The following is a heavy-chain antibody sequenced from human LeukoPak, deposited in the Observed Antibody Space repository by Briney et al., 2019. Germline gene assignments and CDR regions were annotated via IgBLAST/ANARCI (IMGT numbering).Heavy chain of an antibody. CDR2: IDRDGRST. J-gene: IGHJ3*02. CDR3: AREVKWELGAFDI. D-gene: IGHD1-26*01. V-gene: IGHV3-74*01. Sequence: PPGGSLRLSCAASGFTFSSYWMYWVRQAPGKRPEWDSRIDRDGRSTGYADSVKDRFTISRDNAKNSLYLQMNSLRAEDTAVYYCAREVKWELGAFDIWGQGTMVTVSS. CDR1: GFTFSSYW.